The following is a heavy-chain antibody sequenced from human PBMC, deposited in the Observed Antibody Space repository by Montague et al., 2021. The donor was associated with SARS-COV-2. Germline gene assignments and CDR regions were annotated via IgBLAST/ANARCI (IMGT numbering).Heavy chain of an antibody. D-gene: IGHD3-10*01. J-gene: IGHJ6*03. CDR2: ISYSGRT. V-gene: IGHV4-39*01. Sequence: SETLSLTCTLSGRSVSSSPYYWGWIRQPPGRGLEWVGSISYSGRTYFSPSLKSRLTISVDSSENQFSLRLSSVTAADTAVYYCASSFYFGSGTYVYNYYMDVWGKGTTVTVSS. CDR1: GRSVSSSPYY. CDR3: ASSFYFGSGTYVYNYYMDV.